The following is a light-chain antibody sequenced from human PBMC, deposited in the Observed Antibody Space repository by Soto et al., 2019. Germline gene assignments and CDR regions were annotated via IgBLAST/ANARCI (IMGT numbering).Light chain of an antibody. CDR3: CSYAGSSSGV. CDR2: DVT. Sequence: QSVLTQPRSVSGSPGQSVTISCTGTSSDVGGFTYISWYQQHPGKVPRLIIYDVTKRPSGVPDRFSGSKSGITASLTVSGLQAEDEADYYCCSYAGSSSGVFGGGTQLTVL. J-gene: IGLJ3*02. CDR1: SSDVGGFTY. V-gene: IGLV2-11*01.